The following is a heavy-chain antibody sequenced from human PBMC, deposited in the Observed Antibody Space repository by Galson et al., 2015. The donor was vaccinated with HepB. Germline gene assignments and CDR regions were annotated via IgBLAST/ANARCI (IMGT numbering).Heavy chain of an antibody. CDR1: GFTFSRHG. D-gene: IGHD4-17*01. Sequence: SLRLSCAASGFTFSRHGMHWVRQAPGKGLEWVAVISYDGNNKYYADSVKGRFTISRDNSKNTLSLQMNSLRPEDTAVYYCAKDHLPHPVTTPHFDYWGQGSLVTVSS. CDR3: AKDHLPHPVTTPHFDY. V-gene: IGHV3-30*18. J-gene: IGHJ4*02. CDR2: ISYDGNNK.